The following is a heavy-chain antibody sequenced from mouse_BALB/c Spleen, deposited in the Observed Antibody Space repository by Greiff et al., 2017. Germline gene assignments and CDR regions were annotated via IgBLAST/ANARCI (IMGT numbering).Heavy chain of an antibody. CDR2: IWAGGST. D-gene: IGHD1-1*01. J-gene: IGHJ1*01. CDR3: ARGTTDWYFDV. Sequence: VQGVESGPGLVAPSQSLSITCTVSGFSLTSYGVHWVRQPPGKGLEWLGVIWAGGSTNYNSALMSRLSISKDNSKSQVFLKMNSLQTDDTAMYYCARGTTDWYFDVWGAGTTVTVSS. V-gene: IGHV2-9*02. CDR1: GFSLTSYG.